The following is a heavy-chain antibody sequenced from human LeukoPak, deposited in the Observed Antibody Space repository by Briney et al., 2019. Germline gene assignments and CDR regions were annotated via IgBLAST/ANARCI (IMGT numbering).Heavy chain of an antibody. CDR2: IYYTGST. J-gene: IGHJ3*02. V-gene: IGHV4-59*01. CDR1: GGSISSYY. D-gene: IGHD4-11*01. CDR3: ARPNSDYLGNDAFDI. Sequence: PSETLSLTCTVSGGSISSYYWSWIRQPPGKGLEWIGYIYYTGSTNYNPSLKSRVTISVDTSKNQFSLKLSSVTATDTAVYYCARPNSDYLGNDAFDIWGQGTMVTVSS.